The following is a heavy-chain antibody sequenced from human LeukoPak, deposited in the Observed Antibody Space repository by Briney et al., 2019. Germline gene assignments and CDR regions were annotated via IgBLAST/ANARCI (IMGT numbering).Heavy chain of an antibody. CDR2: INPNSGGT. D-gene: IGHD1-26*01. CDR1: GYTFTGYY. J-gene: IGHJ3*02. Sequence: ASVKVSCKASGYTFTGYYMHWVRQAPGQGLEWMGWINPNSGGTNYAQKFQGRVTMTRDTSISTAYMELSRLRSDDTAVYYCARDFPPIVGAQGDDAFDIWGQGTMVTVSS. CDR3: ARDFPPIVGAQGDDAFDI. V-gene: IGHV1-2*02.